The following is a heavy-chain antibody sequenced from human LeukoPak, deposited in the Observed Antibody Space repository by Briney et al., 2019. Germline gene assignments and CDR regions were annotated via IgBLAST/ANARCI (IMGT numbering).Heavy chain of an antibody. D-gene: IGHD3-22*01. CDR2: IYHSGST. V-gene: IGHV4-30-2*01. CDR3: ARGRYYYDSSGYRLALFDY. CDR1: GGSISSGGYS. Sequence: SQTLSLTCAVSGGSISSGGYSWSWIRQPPGKGLEWIGYIYHSGSTYYNPSLKSRVTISVDTSKNQFSLKLSSVTAADTAVYYCARGRYYYDSSGYRLALFDYWGQGTLVTVSS. J-gene: IGHJ4*02.